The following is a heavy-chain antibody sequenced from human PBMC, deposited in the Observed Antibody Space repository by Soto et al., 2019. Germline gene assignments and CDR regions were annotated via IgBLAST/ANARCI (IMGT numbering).Heavy chain of an antibody. Sequence: GASVKVSCKASGYTFTSYGISWVRQAPGQGLEWMGGIIPIFGTANYAQKFQGRVTITADESTSTAYMELSSLGSEDTAVYYCAIRLYCSGGSCYRNWFDPWGQGTLVTVSS. V-gene: IGHV1-69*13. CDR1: GYTFTSYG. CDR3: AIRLYCSGGSCYRNWFDP. CDR2: IIPIFGTA. D-gene: IGHD2-15*01. J-gene: IGHJ5*02.